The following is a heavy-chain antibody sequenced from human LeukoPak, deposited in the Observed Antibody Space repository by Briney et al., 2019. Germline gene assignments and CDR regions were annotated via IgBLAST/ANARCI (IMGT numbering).Heavy chain of an antibody. CDR3: AKEGTDYDSSGYPSGFDY. V-gene: IGHV3-74*01. CDR2: INPDGTTT. Sequence: QAGGSLRLSCAASEFTFSSYWMHWVRHAPGKGLVWVSHINPDGTTTNYADSVKGRFTISRDNSKNTLYLQMNSLRAEDTAVYYCAKEGTDYDSSGYPSGFDYWGQGTLVTVSS. J-gene: IGHJ4*02. D-gene: IGHD3-22*01. CDR1: EFTFSSYW.